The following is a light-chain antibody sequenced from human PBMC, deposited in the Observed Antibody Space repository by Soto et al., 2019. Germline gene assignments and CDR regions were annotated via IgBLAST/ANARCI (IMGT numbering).Light chain of an antibody. CDR1: HSIDTY. V-gene: IGKV1-39*01. Sequence: DIQMTQSPSSLSASVGDRVTITCRASHSIDTYLNWYQQKPGTAPKLLIYAASSLQSGVPSRFSGRGSGTDFTLTISSLQPEDFATYYCQQYNSYSTFGQGTKVDIK. CDR2: AAS. CDR3: QQYNSYST. J-gene: IGKJ1*01.